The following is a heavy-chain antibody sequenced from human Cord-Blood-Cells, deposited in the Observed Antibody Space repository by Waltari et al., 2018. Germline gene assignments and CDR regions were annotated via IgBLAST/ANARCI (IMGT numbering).Heavy chain of an antibody. Sequence: QVQLVQSGAEVKKPGSSVKVSCKASGGTFSSYAISWVRQAPVQGLEWMGRIIPILGIANYAQKFQGRVTITADKSTSTAYMELSSLRSEDTAVYYCARDRYSSSYYYYYYMDVWGKGTTVTVSS. CDR3: ARDRYSSSYYYYYYMDV. J-gene: IGHJ6*03. D-gene: IGHD6-6*01. V-gene: IGHV1-69*09. CDR2: IIPILGIA. CDR1: GGTFSSYA.